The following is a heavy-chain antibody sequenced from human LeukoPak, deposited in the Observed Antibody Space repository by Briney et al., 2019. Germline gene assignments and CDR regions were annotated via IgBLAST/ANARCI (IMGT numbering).Heavy chain of an antibody. J-gene: IGHJ4*02. CDR2: FDPEDGET. D-gene: IGHD3-10*01. V-gene: IGHV1-24*01. CDR3: ATNAVLWFGELTHPFDY. CDR1: GYTLTELS. Sequence: ASVKVSCKVSGYTLTELSMHWVRQAPGKGLEWMGGFDPEDGETIYAQKFQGRATMTEDTSTDTAYMELSSLRSEDTAVYYCATNAVLWFGELTHPFDYWGQGTLVTVSS.